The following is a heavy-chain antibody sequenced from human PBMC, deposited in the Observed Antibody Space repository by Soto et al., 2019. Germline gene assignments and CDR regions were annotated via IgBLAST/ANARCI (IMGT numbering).Heavy chain of an antibody. D-gene: IGHD5-18*01. CDR1: GFTFSSYG. CDR2: IWYDGSNK. Sequence: GGSLILSCAASGFTFSSYGMHWVRQAPGKGLEWVAVIWYDGSNKYYADSVKGRFTISRDNSKNTLYLQMNSLRAEDTAMYYCTRDQDTYGQAVFDSWGQGTLVTVSS. J-gene: IGHJ4*02. CDR3: TRDQDTYGQAVFDS. V-gene: IGHV3-33*01.